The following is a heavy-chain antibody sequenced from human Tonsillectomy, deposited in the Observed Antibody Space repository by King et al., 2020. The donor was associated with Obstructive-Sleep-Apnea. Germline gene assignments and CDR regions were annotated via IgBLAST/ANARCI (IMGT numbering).Heavy chain of an antibody. CDR3: ARDKGSYNEGFDY. V-gene: IGHV3-21*01. J-gene: IGHJ4*02. Sequence: VQLVESGGGLGKPGGSLRLSCSASGFTFSSYSMNLVRQAPGKGLEWVSSISSSSSYIYYADSVKGRFTISRDHAKNSLYLQMNTRRAEDTAVYYCARDKGSYNEGFDYWGQGTLVTVSS. CDR2: ISSSSSYI. CDR1: GFTFSSYS. D-gene: IGHD1-26*01.